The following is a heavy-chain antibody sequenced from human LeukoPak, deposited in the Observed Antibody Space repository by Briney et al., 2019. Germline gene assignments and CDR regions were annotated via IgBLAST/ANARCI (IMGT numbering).Heavy chain of an antibody. Sequence: GGSLRLSCAASGFTFSSYGMHWVRQAPGKGLEWVAFIRYDGSNKYYADSVKGRFTISRDNSKNTLYLQMNSLRAEDTAVYYCARNDYGSGSYITLFDYWGQGTLVTVSS. J-gene: IGHJ4*02. V-gene: IGHV3-30*02. CDR3: ARNDYGSGSYITLFDY. CDR2: IRYDGSNK. CDR1: GFTFSSYG. D-gene: IGHD3-10*01.